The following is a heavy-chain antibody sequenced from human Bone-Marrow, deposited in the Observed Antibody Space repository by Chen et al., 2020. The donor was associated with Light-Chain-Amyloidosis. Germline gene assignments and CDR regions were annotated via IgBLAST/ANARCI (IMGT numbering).Heavy chain of an antibody. CDR1: GGALTSTSYY. D-gene: IGHD4-17*01. CDR2: VYYDGTT. Sequence: QLHLQESGPGLVRPSETLSLTCAVSGGALTSTSYYAGWIRQPPGKGLEWIGSVYYDGTTFYNPSLERRVAISVDTSRNQFSLKLTSVTAADTAVYFCARVVPPNYGANFNSWGQGTLVIVSS. V-gene: IGHV4-39*07. CDR3: ARVVPPNYGANFNS. J-gene: IGHJ4*02.